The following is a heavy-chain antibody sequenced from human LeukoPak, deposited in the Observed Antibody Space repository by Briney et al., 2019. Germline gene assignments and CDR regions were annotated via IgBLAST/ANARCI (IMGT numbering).Heavy chain of an antibody. V-gene: IGHV1-24*01. J-gene: IGHJ6*02. D-gene: IGHD1-20*01. CDR1: GYTLTELS. Sequence: ASVKVSCKVSGYTLTELSMHWVRQAPGKGLEWMGGFDPEDGETIYAQKFQGRVTMTGDTSTDTAYMELSSLRSEDTAVYYCATERPITGTTRGSHYYYYGMDVWGQGTTVTVSS. CDR3: ATERPITGTTRGSHYYYYGMDV. CDR2: FDPEDGET.